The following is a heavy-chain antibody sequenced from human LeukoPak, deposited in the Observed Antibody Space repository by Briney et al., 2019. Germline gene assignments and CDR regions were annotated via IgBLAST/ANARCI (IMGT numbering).Heavy chain of an antibody. Sequence: GALRLSCAASGFTFNTYNMHWIRQAPGKGPEWVASISSDGIHVDYGDPVRGRFTVSRDISGNTLFLQMNSLRPEDTAVYYCAKDRLQIWSYVGIRDYWGQGTLVTVSS. CDR2: ISSDGIHV. D-gene: IGHD5-18*01. CDR3: AKDRLQIWSYVGIRDY. CDR1: GFTFNTYN. V-gene: IGHV3-30*04. J-gene: IGHJ4*02.